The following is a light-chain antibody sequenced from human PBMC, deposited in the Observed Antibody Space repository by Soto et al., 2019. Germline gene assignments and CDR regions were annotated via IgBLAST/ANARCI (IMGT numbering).Light chain of an antibody. CDR2: KAS. V-gene: IGKV1-5*03. CDR1: QSISSW. J-gene: IGKJ2*01. CDR3: QQYNSYPYT. Sequence: DIQMTQSPSTLSASVGDRVTITCRASQSISSWLAWFQQTPGKAPKLLIYKASSLDNGVPSRFSGSGSGTEFTITISSLQPDDFATYYCQQYNSYPYTFGQGTKLEIK.